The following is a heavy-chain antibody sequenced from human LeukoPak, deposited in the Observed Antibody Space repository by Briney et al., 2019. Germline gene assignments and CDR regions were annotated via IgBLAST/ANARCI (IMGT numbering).Heavy chain of an antibody. D-gene: IGHD3-22*01. CDR2: FNHSGSP. CDR1: GGPFRGYY. Sequence: SETLSLTCAVYGGPFRGYYWSWIRQPPGKGREGIGEFNHSGSPNYNPSLKSRVTISVDTSKNQFSVKLSSVSAADTAVYYCAHIKGPTDYYDSSGYYPKPYYYYYYGMDVWGQGNTVTVSS. J-gene: IGHJ6*02. V-gene: IGHV4-34*01. CDR3: AHIKGPTDYYDSSGYYPKPYYYYYYGMDV.